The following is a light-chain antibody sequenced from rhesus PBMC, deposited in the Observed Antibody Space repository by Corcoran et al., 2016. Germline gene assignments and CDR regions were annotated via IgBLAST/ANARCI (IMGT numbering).Light chain of an antibody. CDR1: QSVGNN. Sequence: DIQMTQSPSSLSASVGDTVTISCRASQSVGNNLAWYQQKPGQAPKLLIQSASSLQSGAPSRFSGSQSGSNYTLPISSLQAEDIGRYYCQQYYSYPPTFAGGTKV. V-gene: IGKV1-46*01. CDR3: QQYYSYPPT. CDR2: SAS. J-gene: IGKJ4*01.